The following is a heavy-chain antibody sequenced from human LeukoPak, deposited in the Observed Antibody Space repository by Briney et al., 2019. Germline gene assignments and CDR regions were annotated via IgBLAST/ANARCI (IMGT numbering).Heavy chain of an antibody. V-gene: IGHV1-24*01. Sequence: ASVKVSCKVSGYTLTELSMHWVRQAPGKGLEWMGGFDPEGGETIYAQKFQGRVTMTEDTSTDTAYMELSSLRSEDTAVYYCATVSLRFLEWLSSFDPWGQGTLVTVSS. CDR3: ATVSLRFLEWLSSFDP. J-gene: IGHJ5*02. D-gene: IGHD3-3*01. CDR2: FDPEGGET. CDR1: GYTLTELS.